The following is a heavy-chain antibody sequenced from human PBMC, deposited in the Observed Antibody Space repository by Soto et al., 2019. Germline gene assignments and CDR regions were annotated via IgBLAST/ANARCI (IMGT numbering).Heavy chain of an antibody. CDR2: IWYDGSNK. J-gene: IGHJ5*02. D-gene: IGHD3-9*01. CDR3: ARGGPDSDILTGYSHRWFDP. V-gene: IGHV3-33*01. CDR1: GITFSSYG. Sequence: QVQLVESGGGVVQPGKSLRLSCAASGITFSSYGMHWVRQAPGKGLEWVAVIWYDGSNKKYADSVEGRFTISRDNSKNTLYLQMNSLRAEDTAVYYCARGGPDSDILTGYSHRWFDPWGQGTLVTVSS.